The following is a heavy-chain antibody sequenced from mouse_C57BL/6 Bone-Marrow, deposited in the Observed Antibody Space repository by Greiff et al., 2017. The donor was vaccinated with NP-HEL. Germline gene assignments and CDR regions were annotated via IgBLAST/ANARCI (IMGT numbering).Heavy chain of an antibody. Sequence: VQLQQPGAELVKPGASVKLSCKASGCTFTSYWMHWVKQRPGQGLEWIGMIHPNSGSTNYNEKFKSKATLTVDKSSSTAYMQLSSLTSEDSAVYYCASPFYGSKRDYWGQGTTLTVSS. D-gene: IGHD1-1*01. CDR3: ASPFYGSKRDY. CDR2: IHPNSGST. V-gene: IGHV1-64*01. J-gene: IGHJ2*01. CDR1: GCTFTSYW.